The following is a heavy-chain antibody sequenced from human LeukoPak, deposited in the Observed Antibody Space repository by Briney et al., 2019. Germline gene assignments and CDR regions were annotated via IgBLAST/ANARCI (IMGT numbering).Heavy chain of an antibody. D-gene: IGHD3-10*01. CDR2: IYCRVTS. CDR3: ARAVGGDGSGSL. CDR1: GDSISTYY. V-gene: IGHV4-59*01. Sequence: SETLSLTCTVSGDSISTYYWSWLRQPPGKGLEWIGYIYCRVTSDYNPSLKSRVTMSVDMSTRQISLKLSSVTAADTAVYYCARAVGGDGSGSLWGPGTLVTVSS. J-gene: IGHJ4*02.